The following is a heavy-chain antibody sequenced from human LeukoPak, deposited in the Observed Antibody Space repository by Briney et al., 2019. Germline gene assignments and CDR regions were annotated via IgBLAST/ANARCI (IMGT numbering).Heavy chain of an antibody. J-gene: IGHJ4*02. V-gene: IGHV3-66*01. CDR3: ARVRHSNYGEFDY. CDR2: IYSGGST. Sequence: GGSLRLSCAASGLTVSSNYMSWVRQAPGKGLEWVSVIYSGGSTYYADSVKGRFTISRDNSKNTLYLQMNSLRAEDTAVYYCARVRHSNYGEFDYWGQGTLVTVSS. D-gene: IGHD4-11*01. CDR1: GLTVSSNY.